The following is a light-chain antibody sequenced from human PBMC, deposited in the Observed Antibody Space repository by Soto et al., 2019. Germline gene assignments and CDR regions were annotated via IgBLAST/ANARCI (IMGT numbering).Light chain of an antibody. CDR3: SSYTSSSTLWV. V-gene: IGLV2-14*01. CDR1: SSDVGGYNY. Sequence: QSVLTQPASVSGSPGQSITISCTGTSSDVGGYNYVSWYQQHPDKAPKFMIYEVNNRPSGVSNRFSGSKSGNTASLTISGLQAEDEADYYCSSYTSSSTLWVFGGGTKLTVL. J-gene: IGLJ3*02. CDR2: EVN.